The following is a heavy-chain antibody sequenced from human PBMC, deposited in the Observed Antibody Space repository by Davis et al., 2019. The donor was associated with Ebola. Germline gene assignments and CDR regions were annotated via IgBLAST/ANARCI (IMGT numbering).Heavy chain of an antibody. CDR3: ARKLNIVASYYYYGMDV. CDR1: GFTFSSYS. Sequence: GGSLRLSCAASGFTFSSYSMNWVRQAPGKGLEWVSSISSSSSYIYYADSVKGRFTISRDNAKNSLYLQMNSLRAEDTAVYYCARKLNIVASYYYYGMDVWGQGTTVTVSS. D-gene: IGHD5-12*01. V-gene: IGHV3-21*04. CDR2: ISSSSSYI. J-gene: IGHJ6*02.